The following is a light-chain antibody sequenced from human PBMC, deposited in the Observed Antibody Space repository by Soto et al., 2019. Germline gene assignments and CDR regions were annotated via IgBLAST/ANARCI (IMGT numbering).Light chain of an antibody. J-gene: IGKJ4*01. CDR1: QSVNNNY. V-gene: IGKV3-20*01. CDR3: QQHSRSIT. Sequence: LLTQSPVTLSLSPGERATLSCRASQSVNNNYLAWYQQKPGQSPRLLIYGASIRATAIPDRFSGSGSGTDFTLTISRLEPEDSAVYYCQQHSRSITFGGGTKVDIK. CDR2: GAS.